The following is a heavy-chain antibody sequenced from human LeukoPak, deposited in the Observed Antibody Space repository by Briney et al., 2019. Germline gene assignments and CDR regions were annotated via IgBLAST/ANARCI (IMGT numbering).Heavy chain of an antibody. J-gene: IGHJ3*02. D-gene: IGHD3-22*01. V-gene: IGHV3-23*01. CDR1: GIAFASYA. CDR3: AKECGRDYDDRAFDI. CDR2: ISGTGGST. Sequence: PGGSLRLSCAASGIAFASYAMNWVRQSPERGLEWVSAISGTGGSTSYADSLKGRFTISRDNSENTLYLQMSSLTAEDTAVYYCAKECGRDYDDRAFDIWGQGTMVTVSS.